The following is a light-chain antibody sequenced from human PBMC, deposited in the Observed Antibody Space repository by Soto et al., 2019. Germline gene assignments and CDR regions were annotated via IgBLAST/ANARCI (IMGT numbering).Light chain of an antibody. J-gene: IGKJ4*01. CDR1: QSVSSTY. CDR3: QQYGNSPLT. Sequence: EIVLTQSPGTLSLSPGERATLSCRASQSVSSTYLAWYQQRPGQAPRLLIYGASNRATGIPDRFSGSGSGTDFILTISRLEPEDFAVYFCQQYGNSPLTFGGGTKV. CDR2: GAS. V-gene: IGKV3-20*01.